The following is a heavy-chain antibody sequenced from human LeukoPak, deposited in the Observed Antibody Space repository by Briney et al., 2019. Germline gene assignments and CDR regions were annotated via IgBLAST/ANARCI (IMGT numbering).Heavy chain of an antibody. V-gene: IGHV3-21*01. CDR1: GFTFSSYS. J-gene: IGHJ5*02. Sequence: GGSLRLSCAASGFTFSSYSMNWVRQAPGKGLEWVSSISSSSSYIYYADSVKGRFTISRDNAKNSLYLQMNSLRAEDTVVYYCARDPGQYCSSTSCPPGHWFDPWGQGTLVTVSS. D-gene: IGHD2-2*01. CDR2: ISSSSSYI. CDR3: ARDPGQYCSSTSCPPGHWFDP.